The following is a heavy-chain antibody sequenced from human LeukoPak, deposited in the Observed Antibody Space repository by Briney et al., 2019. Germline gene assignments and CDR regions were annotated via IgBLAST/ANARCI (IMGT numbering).Heavy chain of an antibody. CDR3: ARAGLPLYDGSGSYYDY. J-gene: IGHJ4*02. D-gene: IGHD3-10*01. V-gene: IGHV4-59*08. CDR1: GGSISSYY. Sequence: AETLSLTCTVSGGSISSYYWSWIRQPPGKGLEWIGYIYYSGSTNYNPSLKSRVTISVDTSKNQFSLKLSSVTAADTAVYYCARAGLPLYDGSGSYYDYWGQGTLVTVSS. CDR2: IYYSGST.